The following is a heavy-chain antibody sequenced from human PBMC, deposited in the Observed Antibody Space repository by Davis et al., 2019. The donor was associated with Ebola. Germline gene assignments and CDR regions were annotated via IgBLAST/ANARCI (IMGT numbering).Heavy chain of an antibody. CDR2: INDRGSS. J-gene: IGHJ4*02. Sequence: SETLSLTCAVYGGSFSGYYWSWIRQPPGKGLEWIGEINDRGSSNYNPSLKSRLIISVDTSKNQFSLKMSSVTAADTAVYYCVRKMESGSYKNFDYWGQGVRVTVSS. D-gene: IGHD1-26*01. CDR1: GGSFSGYY. CDR3: VRKMESGSYKNFDY. V-gene: IGHV4-34*01.